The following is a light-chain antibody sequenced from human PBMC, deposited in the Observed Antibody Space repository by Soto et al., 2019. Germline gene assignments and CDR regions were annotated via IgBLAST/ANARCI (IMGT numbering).Light chain of an antibody. CDR2: GAS. J-gene: IGKJ5*01. CDR3: QQYGGSPIT. Sequence: IVLTRCPGSLSLSPGGRVGLAGRASQSVTTRLAWYQHKPGQAPRLLMSGASSRASGVPVRFSGSGSGTDFTLTISRLEPEDFALYYCQQYGGSPITFGLGTRLE. CDR1: QSVTTR. V-gene: IGKV3-20*01.